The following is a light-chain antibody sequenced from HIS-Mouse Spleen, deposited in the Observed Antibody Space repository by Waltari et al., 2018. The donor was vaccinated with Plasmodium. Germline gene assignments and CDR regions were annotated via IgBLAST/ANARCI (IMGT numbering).Light chain of an antibody. CDR2: SKN. CDR1: SSNIGSNT. Sequence: QSVLTQPPSASGTPGQRVTISCSGSSSNIGSNTVNWYQQLPGTAPKLLIYSKNQRPSGVPDRFSGPKSGTSASLAISGLQSEDEADYYCAAWDDSLNGYVFGTGTKVTVL. V-gene: IGLV1-44*01. CDR3: AAWDDSLNGYV. J-gene: IGLJ1*01.